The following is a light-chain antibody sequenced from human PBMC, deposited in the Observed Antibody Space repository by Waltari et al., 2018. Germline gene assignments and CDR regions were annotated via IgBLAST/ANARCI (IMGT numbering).Light chain of an antibody. CDR3: QSSDSSGTWV. CDR2: KDS. V-gene: IGLV3-25*03. Sequence: SSELTQPPSLSVSPGQTAKIPCSGEALAKQSPYWSQQKAGQAPVLLLYKDSERPSMIAERFSGASSGTTVTLTISGVQAEDEADYFCQSSDSSGTWVFGGGTKLTVL. J-gene: IGLJ3*02. CDR1: ALAKQS.